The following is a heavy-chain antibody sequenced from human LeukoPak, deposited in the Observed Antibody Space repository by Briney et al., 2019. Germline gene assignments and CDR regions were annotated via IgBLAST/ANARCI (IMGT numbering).Heavy chain of an antibody. CDR1: GFTFTNYN. CDR3: ARERNLYYFDY. CDR2: ITSSSTTI. J-gene: IGHJ4*02. V-gene: IGHV3-48*04. Sequence: PGGSLRLSCAASGFTFTNYNMNWVRQAPGKGLEWVSYITSSSTTIYYADSVKGRFTISRDNAQNSLFLELNSLRGEDTAVYYCARERNLYYFDYWGQGALVTVSS.